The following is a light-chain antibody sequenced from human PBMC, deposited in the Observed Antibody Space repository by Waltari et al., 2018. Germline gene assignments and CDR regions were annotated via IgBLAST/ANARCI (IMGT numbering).Light chain of an antibody. CDR2: GPT. Sequence: EIEMTQSPAIMSVSPGERVTLPGRASQKISNNFAWYQQKPGQAPRLLSYGPTTRASGIPGRFRGSGSGTESTLTIDGLQSEDFAVYYCLQYNDWPPLFTFGPGTKVEIK. V-gene: IGKV3-15*01. CDR1: QKISNN. CDR3: LQYNDWPPLFT. J-gene: IGKJ3*01.